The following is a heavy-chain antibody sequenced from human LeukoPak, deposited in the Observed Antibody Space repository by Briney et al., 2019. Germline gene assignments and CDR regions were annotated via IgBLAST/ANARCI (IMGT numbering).Heavy chain of an antibody. V-gene: IGHV1-18*01. CDR1: GYTFISYG. CDR3: AREYQLLGDYYYYYMDV. CDR2: IRGYNGNT. D-gene: IGHD2-2*01. J-gene: IGHJ6*03. Sequence: ASVKVSCKASGYTFISYGISWVRQAPGQGLEWMGWIRGYNGNTNYAQKLQGRVTMTTDTSTSTAYMELRRLRSDDTAVYYCAREYQLLGDYYYYYMDVWGKGTTVTVSS.